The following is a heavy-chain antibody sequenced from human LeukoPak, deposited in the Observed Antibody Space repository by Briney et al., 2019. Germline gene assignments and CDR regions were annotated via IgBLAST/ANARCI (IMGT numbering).Heavy chain of an antibody. Sequence: QSGGSLRLSCAASGFTFSDYWMSWVRQAPGKGLEWVANIKEDGSENYYVDSVRGRFTISRDNAKNSLYLQMNSLRAEDTVVYYCARAYAGGIFDSWGQGALVTVSS. V-gene: IGHV3-7*04. J-gene: IGHJ4*02. CDR3: ARAYAGGIFDS. CDR2: IKEDGSEN. D-gene: IGHD3-16*01. CDR1: GFTFSDYW.